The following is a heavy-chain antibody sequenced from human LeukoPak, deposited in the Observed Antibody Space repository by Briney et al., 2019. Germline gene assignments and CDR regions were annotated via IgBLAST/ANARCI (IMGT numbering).Heavy chain of an antibody. Sequence: ASVTVSCKASGYTFTSYDINWVRQATGQGLEWMGWMNPNSGDTGYAQKFQGRVTMTRNTSISTAYMELSSLRSEDTAVYYCARALRYYYDSSGLNWFDPWGQGTLVTVSS. D-gene: IGHD3-22*01. V-gene: IGHV1-8*01. CDR1: GYTFTSYD. CDR2: MNPNSGDT. CDR3: ARALRYYYDSSGLNWFDP. J-gene: IGHJ5*02.